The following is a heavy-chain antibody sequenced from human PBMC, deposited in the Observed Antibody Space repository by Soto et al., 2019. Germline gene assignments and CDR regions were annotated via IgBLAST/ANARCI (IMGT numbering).Heavy chain of an antibody. CDR2: ISYDGSNK. D-gene: IGHD2-2*01. CDR1: GFTFSSYA. V-gene: IGHV3-30-3*01. J-gene: IGHJ5*02. CDR3: ARDSPGRYCSSTSCRNWFDP. Sequence: LRLSFAASGFTFSSYAMHWVRQAPGKGLEWVAVISYDGSNKYYADSVKGRFTISRDNSKNTLYLQMNSLRAEDTAVYYCARDSPGRYCSSTSCRNWFDPWGQGTLVTVSS.